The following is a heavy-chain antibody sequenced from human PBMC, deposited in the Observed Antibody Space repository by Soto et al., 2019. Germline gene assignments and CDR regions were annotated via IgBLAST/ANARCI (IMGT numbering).Heavy chain of an antibody. CDR1: GYTLTELS. CDR2: FDPEDGET. J-gene: IGHJ3*02. D-gene: IGHD3-3*01. CDR3: ATICIVFWGVYLNAFDI. V-gene: IGHV1-24*01. Sequence: ASVKVSCKVSGYTLTELSMHWVRQAPGKGLEWMGGFDPEDGETIYAQKFQGRVTMTEDTSTDTAYMELSSLRSEDTAVYYCATICIVFWGVYLNAFDIGGKGKMDTVP.